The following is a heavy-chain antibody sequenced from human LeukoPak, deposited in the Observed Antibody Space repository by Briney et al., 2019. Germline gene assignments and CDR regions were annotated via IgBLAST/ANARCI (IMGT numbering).Heavy chain of an antibody. CDR1: GGSISGYY. Sequence: SETLSLTCTVSGGSISGYYWSWIRQPPGKGLEWIGYIYYSGSTNYNPSLKSRVTISVDTSKIQFSLKLSSVTAADTAVYYCARDRHIVVVVAAPRYYYYMDVWGKGTTVTVSS. CDR3: ARDRHIVVVVAAPRYYYYMDV. V-gene: IGHV4-59*12. J-gene: IGHJ6*03. CDR2: IYYSGST. D-gene: IGHD2-15*01.